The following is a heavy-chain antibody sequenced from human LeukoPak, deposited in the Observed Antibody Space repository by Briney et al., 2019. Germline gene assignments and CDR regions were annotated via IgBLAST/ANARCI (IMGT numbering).Heavy chain of an antibody. J-gene: IGHJ4*02. Sequence: HPGGSLRLSCAASGFIFSRYGLTWVRQAPWKGLQWVSFIDGGSDTIYYADSVRGRFTISRDDAKNSLYLQMNSLRVEDTATYYCARDDVYSGHDFDYWGQGTPVTVSS. CDR3: ARDDVYSGHDFDY. V-gene: IGHV3-48*01. D-gene: IGHD5-12*01. CDR1: GFIFSRYG. CDR2: IDGGSDTI.